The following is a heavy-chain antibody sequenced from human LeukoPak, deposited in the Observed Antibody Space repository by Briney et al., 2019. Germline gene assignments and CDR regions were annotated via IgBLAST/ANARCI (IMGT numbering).Heavy chain of an antibody. D-gene: IGHD1-26*01. CDR3: ARGGGYRGYYFDY. CDR1: GGSISSSSYY. Sequence: PSETLSLTCTVSGGSISSSSYYWGWIRQPPGKGLEWIGSIYYSGSTYYNPSLKSRVTISVDTSKNQFSLKLSSVTAADTAVYYRARGGGYRGYYFDYWGQGTLVTVSS. J-gene: IGHJ4*02. V-gene: IGHV4-39*01. CDR2: IYYSGST.